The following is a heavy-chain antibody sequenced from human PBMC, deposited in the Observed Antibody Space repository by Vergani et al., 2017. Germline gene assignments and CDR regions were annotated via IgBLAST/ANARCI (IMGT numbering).Heavy chain of an antibody. V-gene: IGHV1-2*02. CDR2: INPNSGGT. CDR3: ARGALGEIGYYYYYMDV. D-gene: IGHD3-16*01. J-gene: IGHJ6*03. Sequence: QVQLVQPGAEVQKPGASVKVSCKASGYTFTGYYMLWVRQAPGQGLEWLGWINPNSGGTNYAQKFQGRVTMTRDTSISTAYMELSRLRSDDTAVYYCARGALGEIGYYYYYMDVWGKGTTVTVSS. CDR1: GYTFTGYY.